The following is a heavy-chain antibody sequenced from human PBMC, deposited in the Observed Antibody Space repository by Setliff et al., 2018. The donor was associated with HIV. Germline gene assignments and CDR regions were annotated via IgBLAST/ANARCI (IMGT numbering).Heavy chain of an antibody. CDR2: IFHSGTT. V-gene: IGHV4-38-2*02. CDR3: ARASGPGTYWYFDL. D-gene: IGHD1-26*01. Sequence: PSETLSLTCTVSQFSIRSGYYWSWIRQPPGKGLEWIASIFHSGTTYYNSALESRVTISVDTSNNQFSLKLSSVTAADTAVYYCARASGPGTYWYFDLWGRGTLVTVSS. CDR1: QFSIRSGYY. J-gene: IGHJ2*01.